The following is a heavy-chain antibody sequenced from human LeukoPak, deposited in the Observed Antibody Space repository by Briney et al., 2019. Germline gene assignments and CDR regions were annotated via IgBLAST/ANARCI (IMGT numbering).Heavy chain of an antibody. V-gene: IGHV4-61*02. CDR2: IYTSGST. CDR1: GGSISSGSYY. J-gene: IGHJ4*02. Sequence: SETLSLTCTVSGGSISSGSYYWSWIRQPAGKGLEWIGRIYTSGSTNYNPSLKSRVTISVDTSKNQFSLKLSSVTTADTAVYYCARENILTGCFDYWGQGTLVTVSS. D-gene: IGHD3-9*01. CDR3: ARENILTGCFDY.